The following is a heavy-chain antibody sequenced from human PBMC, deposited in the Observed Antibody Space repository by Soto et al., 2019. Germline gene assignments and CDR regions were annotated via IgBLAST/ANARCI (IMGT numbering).Heavy chain of an antibody. CDR3: AKDGQSGAADW. J-gene: IGHJ4*02. Sequence: EVQLLESGGGLVQPGGSLRLSCAASGFTFSNYGMSWVRQAPGKGLEWVSTIITGGNTYYADPGEGRFTISRENTKNSPDLQIKSLRAEDTAVYYCAKDGQSGAADWWGQGTLVTVSS. CDR2: IITGGNT. CDR1: GFTFSNYG. V-gene: IGHV3-23*01. D-gene: IGHD6-13*01.